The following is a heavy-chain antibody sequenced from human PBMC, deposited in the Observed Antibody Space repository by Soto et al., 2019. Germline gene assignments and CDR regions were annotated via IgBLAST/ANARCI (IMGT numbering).Heavy chain of an antibody. D-gene: IGHD6-19*01. Sequence: ASVKVSCKASGYNFISYAMHWVRQAPGQRLEWMGWINAGNGNTKYSQKFQGRVTITRDTSASTAYMELSSLRSEDTAVYYCARDLMLIAVAGGVWNKNAFDIWGPGTMVTVSS. CDR1: GYNFISYA. CDR2: INAGNGNT. CDR3: ARDLMLIAVAGGVWNKNAFDI. V-gene: IGHV1-3*01. J-gene: IGHJ3*02.